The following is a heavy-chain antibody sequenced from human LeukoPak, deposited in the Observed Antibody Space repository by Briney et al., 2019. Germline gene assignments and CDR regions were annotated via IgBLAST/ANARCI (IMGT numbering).Heavy chain of an antibody. V-gene: IGHV3-15*01. Sequence: GGSLRLSCAASGFTFSNAWMSWVRQAPGKGLEWVGRIKSKTDGGTTDYAAPVKGRFTISRDDSKNTLYLQMNSLKTEDTAVYYCTTGKGITIFRVVIVDAFDIWGQGTMVTVSS. D-gene: IGHD3-3*01. CDR1: GFTFSNAW. CDR2: IKSKTDGGTT. J-gene: IGHJ3*02. CDR3: TTGKGITIFRVVIVDAFDI.